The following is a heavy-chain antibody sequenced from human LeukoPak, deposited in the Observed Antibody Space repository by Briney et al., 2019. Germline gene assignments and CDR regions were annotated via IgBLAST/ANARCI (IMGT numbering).Heavy chain of an antibody. CDR2: VYYAGST. D-gene: IGHD5-18*01. CDR1: GGSISSYY. Sequence: SETLSLTGTVSGGSISSYYWSWIRQPPGKGLEWIGYVYYAGSTNYNPSLKSRVTICVDTSKNQFSLKLSSVTAAATAVYYCATGRVLIPAMVTTFDYWGQGTLVTVSS. CDR3: ATGRVLIPAMVTTFDY. V-gene: IGHV4-59*12. J-gene: IGHJ4*02.